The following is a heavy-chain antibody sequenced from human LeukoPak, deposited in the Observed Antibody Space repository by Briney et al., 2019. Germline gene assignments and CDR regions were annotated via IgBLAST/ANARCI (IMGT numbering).Heavy chain of an antibody. D-gene: IGHD1-26*01. CDR2: FDPEDGET. V-gene: IGHV1-24*01. CDR1: GYTLTELS. Sequence: GASVKVSCKVSGYTLTELSMHWVRQAPGKGLEWMGGFDPEDGETIYAQKFQGRVTMTEDTSTDTAYMELSSLRSEDTAVYYCATAKRWELLSHAFDIWGQGTMVIVSS. J-gene: IGHJ3*02. CDR3: ATAKRWELLSHAFDI.